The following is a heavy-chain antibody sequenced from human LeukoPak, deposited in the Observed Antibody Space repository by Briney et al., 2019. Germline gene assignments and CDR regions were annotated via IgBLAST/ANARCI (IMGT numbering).Heavy chain of an antibody. CDR3: AKPGSDWYMGYDAFDI. CDR1: GFTFSSYA. D-gene: IGHD6-19*01. Sequence: GGSLRLSCAASGFTFSSYAMSWVRQAPGKGLEWVSAISGSGGSTYYADSVKGRFTISRDNSKNTLYLQMNSLRAEDTAVYYCAKPGSDWYMGYDAFDIWGQGTMVTVSS. J-gene: IGHJ3*02. CDR2: ISGSGGST. V-gene: IGHV3-23*01.